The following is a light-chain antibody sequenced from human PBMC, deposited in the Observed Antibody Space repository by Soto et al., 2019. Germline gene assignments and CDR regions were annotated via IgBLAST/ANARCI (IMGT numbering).Light chain of an antibody. CDR2: DVS. CDR1: SSDVGAYNY. V-gene: IGLV2-14*01. J-gene: IGLJ1*01. CDR3: SSYTSSSTPYV. Sequence: QSALIQPASVSGSPGQSITISCTGTSSDVGAYNYVSWYQQHPGKAPKLMIFDVSNRPSGVSNRFSGSKSGNTASLTISGLQAEDEADYYCSSYTSSSTPYVFGTGTKLTVL.